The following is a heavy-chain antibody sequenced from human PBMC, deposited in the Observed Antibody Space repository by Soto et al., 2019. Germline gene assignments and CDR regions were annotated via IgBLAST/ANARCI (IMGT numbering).Heavy chain of an antibody. V-gene: IGHV3-23*01. Sequence: GGSLRLSCTASGFTFSNYAMGWVRQAPGKGLEWVSTFGASGGTYYADSVKGRFTISRDTSRNTLYLQVNSLRAEDTALYYCTLRGRYYFDYWGQGTLVTVSS. CDR1: GFTFSNYA. J-gene: IGHJ4*02. CDR2: FGASGGT. CDR3: TLRGRYYFDY.